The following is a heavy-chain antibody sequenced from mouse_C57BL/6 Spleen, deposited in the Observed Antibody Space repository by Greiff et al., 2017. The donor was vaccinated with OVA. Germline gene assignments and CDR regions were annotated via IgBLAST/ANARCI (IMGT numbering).Heavy chain of an antibody. J-gene: IGHJ3*01. CDR3: ARHEEGSNWFAY. Sequence: VVEPGASVKLSCKASGYTFTEYTIHWVKQRSGQGLEWIGWFYPGSGSIKYNEKFKDKATLTADKSSRTVYMELSRLTSEDSAVYFCARHEEGSNWFAYWGQGTLVTVSA. D-gene: IGHD2-5*01. CDR2: FYPGSGSI. V-gene: IGHV1-62-2*01. CDR1: GYTFTEYT.